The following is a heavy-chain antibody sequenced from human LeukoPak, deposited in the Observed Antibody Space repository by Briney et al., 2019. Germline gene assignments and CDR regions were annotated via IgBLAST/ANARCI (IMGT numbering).Heavy chain of an antibody. CDR2: TSSRGRTT. D-gene: IGHD3-3*01. CDR1: GFTFSDYY. J-gene: IGHJ6*02. V-gene: IGHV3-11*01. CDR3: ARDFHNTYYDFWSGVPYYGMDV. Sequence: GGSLRLSCAASGFTFSDYYMSWIRQAQGKGPEWVSYTSSRGRTTYYADSGKGRCILSRDNAKNSLYLQMNSMRAEDTAVYYCARDFHNTYYDFWSGVPYYGMDVWGQGTTVTVSS.